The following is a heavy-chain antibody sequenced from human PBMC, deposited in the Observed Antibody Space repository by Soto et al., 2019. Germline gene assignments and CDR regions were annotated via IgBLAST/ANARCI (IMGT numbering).Heavy chain of an antibody. CDR1: GFTFSTYW. V-gene: IGHV3-74*01. CDR3: ARDGGTYFDY. CDR2: LDNDGTNT. J-gene: IGHJ4*02. D-gene: IGHD3-16*01. Sequence: GGSLRLSCAASGFTFSTYWMHWVRQAPGKGLVWVSRLDNDGTNTRYADSVKGRFTVSRDNGKNTVYLQMDSLRAEDTAVYYCARDGGTYFDYWGQGTLVTVS.